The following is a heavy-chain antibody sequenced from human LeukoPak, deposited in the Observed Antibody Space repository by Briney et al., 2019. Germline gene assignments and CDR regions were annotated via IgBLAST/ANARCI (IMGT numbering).Heavy chain of an antibody. J-gene: IGHJ2*01. CDR2: IYYSGST. Sequence: SQTLSLTCTVSGGSIRSGDYYWSWIRQPPGTGLEWIGYIYYSGSTYYNPSLKSRLTISVDTSKNQFSLKLTSVTAADTAVYYCARARSGYQDWYFDLWGRGTLVTVSS. CDR3: ARARSGYQDWYFDL. CDR1: GGSIRSGDYY. D-gene: IGHD5-12*01. V-gene: IGHV4-30-4*01.